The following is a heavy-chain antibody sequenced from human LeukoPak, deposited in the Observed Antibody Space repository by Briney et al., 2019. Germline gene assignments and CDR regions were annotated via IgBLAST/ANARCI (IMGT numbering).Heavy chain of an antibody. D-gene: IGHD1-26*01. V-gene: IGHV3-53*01. CDR2: IYSGGST. CDR1: GFTVSSNY. CDR3: ASQGSYYSSYYYYYMDV. Sequence: GGSLRLSCAASGFTVSSNYMGWVRQAPGKGLEWVSVIYSGGSTYYADSVKGRFTISRDNSKNTLYLQMNSLRAEDTAVYYCASQGSYYSSYYYYYMDVWGKGTTVTVSS. J-gene: IGHJ6*03.